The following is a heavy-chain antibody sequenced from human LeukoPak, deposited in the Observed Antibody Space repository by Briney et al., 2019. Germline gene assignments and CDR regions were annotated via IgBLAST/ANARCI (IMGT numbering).Heavy chain of an antibody. CDR3: AKDLSGGWTLDY. CDR2: IQYDGSND. J-gene: IGHJ4*02. Sequence: GGSLRLSCAASGFTFSRNAMHWVRRAPGKGLEWVAFIQYDGSNDNYADSVKGRFTVSRDNSKNTLYLQMNSLRVEDTAVYYCAKDLSGGWTLDYWGQGTLVTVSP. V-gene: IGHV3-30*02. D-gene: IGHD2-15*01. CDR1: GFTFSRNA.